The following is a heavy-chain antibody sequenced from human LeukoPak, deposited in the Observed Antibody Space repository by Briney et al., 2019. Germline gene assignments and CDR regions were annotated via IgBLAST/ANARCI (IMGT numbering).Heavy chain of an antibody. Sequence: PGGSLRLSCEASGFTFSSYAMSWVRQAPGKGLEWVSAISGSGDSTYYADSGKGRFTISRDNSKNTLYLQMKSLRAEDTAVYYCAKAGSGYNFGGFVWGQGTLVTVSS. V-gene: IGHV3-23*01. CDR3: AKAGSGYNFGGFV. J-gene: IGHJ4*02. D-gene: IGHD5-18*01. CDR2: ISGSGDST. CDR1: GFTFSSYA.